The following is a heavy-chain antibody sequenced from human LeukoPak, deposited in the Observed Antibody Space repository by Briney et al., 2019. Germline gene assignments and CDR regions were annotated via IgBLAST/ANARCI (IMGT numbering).Heavy chain of an antibody. J-gene: IGHJ4*02. CDR1: GGSISSYY. Sequence: SETLSLTCTVSGGSISSYYWSWIRQPPGKGLEWIGYIYYSGSTNYNPSLKSRITISVDTSKNQFSLKLSSVTAADTAVYYCAIHEPSGYDFIDYWGQGTLVTVSS. CDR2: IYYSGST. D-gene: IGHD5-12*01. CDR3: AIHEPSGYDFIDY. V-gene: IGHV4-59*08.